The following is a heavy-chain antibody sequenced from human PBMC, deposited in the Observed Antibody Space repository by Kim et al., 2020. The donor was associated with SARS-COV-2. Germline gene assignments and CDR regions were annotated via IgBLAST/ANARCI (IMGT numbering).Heavy chain of an antibody. D-gene: IGHD3-10*01. Sequence: GGSLRLSCAASGFTFSSYEMNWVRQAPGKGLEWVSYISSSGSTIYYADSVKGRFTISRDNAKNSLYLQMNSLRAEDTAVYYCARDRGGNPGGARGVWGQGTTVAVSS. CDR1: GFTFSSYE. CDR2: ISSSGSTI. V-gene: IGHV3-48*03. CDR3: ARDRGGNPGGARGV. J-gene: IGHJ6*02.